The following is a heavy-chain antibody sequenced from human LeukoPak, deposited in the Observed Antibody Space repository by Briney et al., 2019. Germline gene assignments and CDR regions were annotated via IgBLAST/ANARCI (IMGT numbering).Heavy chain of an antibody. Sequence: SVKVSCKASGGTFSSYVISWVRQVPGQGLEWMGGIIPIFGTANYAQKFQGRVTITTDESTSTAYMELSSLRSEDTAVYYCARVSYGDYFDYWGQGTLVTVSS. CDR3: ARVSYGDYFDY. CDR1: GGTFSSYV. CDR2: IIPIFGTA. V-gene: IGHV1-69*05. D-gene: IGHD4-17*01. J-gene: IGHJ4*02.